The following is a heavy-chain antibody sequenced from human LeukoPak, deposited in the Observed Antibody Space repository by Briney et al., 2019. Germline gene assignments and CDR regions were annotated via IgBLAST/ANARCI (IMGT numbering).Heavy chain of an antibody. CDR3: ASRSSIWSSYQDTLYYSDS. D-gene: IGHD3-3*01. Sequence: PETLSLTRTVSGGSISSYYWSWIRQPPGKRLEWIGHIYYSGSTNSNPPLQSRVTISVDTSKNQFSLKLSSVTAADTAVYYCASRSSIWSSYQDTLYYSDSWGQGTLVTVSS. CDR1: GGSISSYY. J-gene: IGHJ4*02. CDR2: IYYSGST. V-gene: IGHV4-59*01.